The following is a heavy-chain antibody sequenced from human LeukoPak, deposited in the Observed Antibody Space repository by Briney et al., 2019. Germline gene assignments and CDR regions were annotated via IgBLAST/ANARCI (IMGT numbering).Heavy chain of an antibody. V-gene: IGHV4-59*01. CDR1: GGSISSYY. CDR3: ARERAVTTYYYFDY. CDR2: IYYSGST. J-gene: IGHJ4*02. Sequence: SETLSLTCTVSGGSISSYYWSWIRQPPGKGLEWSGYIYYSGSTNYNPSLKSRVTISVDTSKNQFSLKLRSVTAADTAVYYCARERAVTTYYYFDYWGQGTLVTVPS. D-gene: IGHD4-17*01.